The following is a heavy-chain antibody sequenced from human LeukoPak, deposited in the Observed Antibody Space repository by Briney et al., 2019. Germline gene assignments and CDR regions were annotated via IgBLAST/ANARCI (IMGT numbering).Heavy chain of an antibody. CDR3: ARAPSVAAAGTYYYYGMDV. CDR2: IYKSGST. CDR1: GGSISGNA. Sequence: KTSETLSLTCTVSGGSISGNAWSWIRQTPEKGLEWIGYIYKSGSTNYNPSLKSRVTISVDTSKNQFSLKLSSVTAADTAVYYCARAPSVAAAGTYYYYGMDVWGQGTTVTVSS. V-gene: IGHV4-59*01. J-gene: IGHJ6*02. D-gene: IGHD6-13*01.